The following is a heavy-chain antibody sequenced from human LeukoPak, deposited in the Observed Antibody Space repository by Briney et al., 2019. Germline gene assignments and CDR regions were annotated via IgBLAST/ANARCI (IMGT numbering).Heavy chain of an antibody. CDR2: IVVGSGNT. CDR1: GFTFTSSA. J-gene: IGHJ4*02. CDR3: AASYYYDSSGYYDFDY. Sequence: EASVTVSCTASGFTFTSSAMQWVRQARGQRLEWIGWIVVGSGNTNYAQKFQERVTITRDMSTSTAYMELSSLRSEDTAVYYCAASYYYDSSGYYDFDYWGQGTLVTVSS. D-gene: IGHD3-22*01. V-gene: IGHV1-58*02.